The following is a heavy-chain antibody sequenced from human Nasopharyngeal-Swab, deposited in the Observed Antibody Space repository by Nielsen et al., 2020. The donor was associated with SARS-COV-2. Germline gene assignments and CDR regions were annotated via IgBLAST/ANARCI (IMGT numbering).Heavy chain of an antibody. J-gene: IGHJ4*02. CDR3: ARGTTIFGVVITPFDY. Sequence: RQAPGKGLEWIGYIYYSGSTNYNPSLKSRVTISVDTSKNQFSLKLISVTAADTAVYYCARGTTIFGVVITPFDYWGQGTLVTVSS. V-gene: IGHV4-59*01. D-gene: IGHD3-3*01. CDR2: IYYSGST.